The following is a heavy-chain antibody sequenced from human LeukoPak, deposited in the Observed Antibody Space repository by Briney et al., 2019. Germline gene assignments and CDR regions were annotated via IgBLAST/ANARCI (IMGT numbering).Heavy chain of an antibody. Sequence: ASVKVSCKASGYTFSTYDLIWVRQATGQGLEWMGWMNPNSGNTGYAQKSQGRVTMTRNTSISTAYMELSSLRSEDAAVYYCARAIFGVAWFDPWGQGTLVTVSS. CDR1: GYTFSTYD. CDR2: MNPNSGNT. V-gene: IGHV1-8*01. J-gene: IGHJ5*02. D-gene: IGHD3-3*02. CDR3: ARAIFGVAWFDP.